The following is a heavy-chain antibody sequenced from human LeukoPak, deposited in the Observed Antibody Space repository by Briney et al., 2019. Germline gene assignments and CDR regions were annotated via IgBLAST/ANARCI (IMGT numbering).Heavy chain of an antibody. CDR2: IYHSGST. CDR3: ARTPSVYCSGGNCYPGHFDY. V-gene: IGHV4-30-2*01. J-gene: IGHJ4*02. Sequence: PSQTLSLTCTVSGGSISSGGYYWSWIRQPPGKGLEWIGYIYHSGSTYYNPSLKSRVTISVDRSKNQFSLKLSSVTAADSAVYYCARTPSVYCSGGNCYPGHFDYRGQGTLVTVSS. CDR1: GGSISSGGYY. D-gene: IGHD2-15*01.